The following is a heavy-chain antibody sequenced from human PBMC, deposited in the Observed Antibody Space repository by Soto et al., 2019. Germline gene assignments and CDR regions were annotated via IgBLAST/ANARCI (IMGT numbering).Heavy chain of an antibody. CDR2: IIPIFGTV. V-gene: IGHV1-69*12. D-gene: IGHD6-19*01. CDR3: AKGAVAGTPTSYYYYGMDV. Sequence: QVQLLQSGAEVKKPGSSVRVSCEASGGTFRTYAISWVRQAPGQGLEWMGEIIPIFGTVNYAQKFQGRVTITADESTTRVYKDLRSLRSEDTAVYYCAKGAVAGTPTSYYYYGMDVWGQGTTVTVSS. CDR1: GGTFRTYA. J-gene: IGHJ6*02.